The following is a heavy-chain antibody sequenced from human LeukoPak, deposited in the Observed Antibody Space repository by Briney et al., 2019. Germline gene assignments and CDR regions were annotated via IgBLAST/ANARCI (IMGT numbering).Heavy chain of an antibody. CDR1: GFTFRTYW. V-gene: IGHV3-7*03. CDR2: IRQDGSDQ. CDR3: ARAPSKLGMDAFDI. Sequence: PGGSLRLSCAASGFTFRTYWMSWVRQAPGKGLEWVANIRQDGSDQYYVDSVKGRFTISRDNAKNSLYLQMNSLRAEDTALYYCARAPSKLGMDAFDIWGQGTMVTVSS. J-gene: IGHJ3*02. D-gene: IGHD7-27*01.